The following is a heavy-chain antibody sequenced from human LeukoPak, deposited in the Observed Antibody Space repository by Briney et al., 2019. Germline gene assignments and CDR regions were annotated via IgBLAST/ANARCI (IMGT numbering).Heavy chain of an antibody. CDR2: INPSGGST. V-gene: IGHV1-46*01. CDR1: GYTFTSYY. Sequence: ASVEVSCKASGYTFTSYYMHWVRQAPGQGLEWMGIINPSGGSTSYAQKFQGRVTMTTDTSTSTAYMELRSLRSDDTAVYYCARVLYGSGSYDAFDIWGQGTMVTVSS. D-gene: IGHD3-10*01. J-gene: IGHJ3*02. CDR3: ARVLYGSGSYDAFDI.